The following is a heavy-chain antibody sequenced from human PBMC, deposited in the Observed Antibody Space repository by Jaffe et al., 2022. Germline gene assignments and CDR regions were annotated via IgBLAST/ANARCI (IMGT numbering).Heavy chain of an antibody. CDR2: ISWDGGST. V-gene: IGHV3-43D*04. CDR1: GFTFDDYA. D-gene: IGHD2-15*01. J-gene: IGHJ4*02. CDR3: AASRVDRKANFDY. Sequence: EVQLVESGGVVVQPGGSLRLSCAASGFTFDDYAMHWVRQAPGKGLEWVSLISWDGGSTYYADSVKGRFTISRDNSKNSLYLQMNSLRAEDTALYYCAASRVDRKANFDYWGQGTLVTVSS.